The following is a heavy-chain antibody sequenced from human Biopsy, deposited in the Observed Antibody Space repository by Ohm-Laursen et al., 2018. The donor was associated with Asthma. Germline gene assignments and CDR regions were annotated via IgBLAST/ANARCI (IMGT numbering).Heavy chain of an antibody. CDR3: ARTYYDFLTGQVNDAFAI. D-gene: IGHD3-9*01. J-gene: IGHJ3*02. V-gene: IGHV1-69*17. CDR2: IIPIFGIA. CDR1: GGTFSSYA. Sequence: SSVKVSCKASGGTFSSYAISWVRQAPGQGLEWMGGIIPIFGIANYAQKFQGRVTITADKSTSTAYMELSSLRSEDTAVYYCARTYYDFLTGQVNDAFAIWGQGTMVTVSS.